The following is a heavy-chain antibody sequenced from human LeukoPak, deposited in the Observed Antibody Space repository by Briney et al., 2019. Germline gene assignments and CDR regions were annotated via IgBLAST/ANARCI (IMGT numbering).Heavy chain of an antibody. J-gene: IGHJ4*02. CDR2: FDPEDGET. D-gene: IGHD3-22*01. CDR3: ATVSPEDSSGYWTN. CDR1: GYTLTELS. V-gene: IGHV1-24*01. Sequence: ASVKVSCKVSGYTLTELSMHWVRQAPGKGLEWMGGFDPEDGETIYAQKFRGRVTMTEDTSTDTAYMELSSLRSEDTAVYYCATVSPEDSSGYWTNWGQGTLVTVSS.